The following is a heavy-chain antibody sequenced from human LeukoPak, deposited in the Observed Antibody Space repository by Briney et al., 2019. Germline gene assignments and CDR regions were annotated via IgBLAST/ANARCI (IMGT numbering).Heavy chain of an antibody. Sequence: GGSLRLSCAASGFTFDDYAMHWVRQAPGKGLEWVSGINWSSEIIGYADSVKGRFTISRDNSKNSLYLQMNSLRVEDTALYYCAKRLGSSGWGFDFWGQGTLVTVSS. CDR2: INWSSEII. J-gene: IGHJ4*02. CDR3: AKRLGSSGWGFDF. CDR1: GFTFDDYA. V-gene: IGHV3-9*01. D-gene: IGHD6-19*01.